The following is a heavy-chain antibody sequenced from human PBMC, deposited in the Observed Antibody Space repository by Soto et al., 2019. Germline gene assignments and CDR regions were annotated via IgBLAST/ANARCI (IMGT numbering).Heavy chain of an antibody. J-gene: IGHJ5*02. D-gene: IGHD3-3*01. CDR3: ARPVPTIFGVEDNWFDP. Sequence: QLQLQESGPGLVKPSETLSLTCTVSGGSISSSSYYWGWIRQPPGKGLEWIGGIYYSGSTYYNPSLKSRVTISVDTSKNQFSLKLSSVTAADTAVYYCARPVPTIFGVEDNWFDPWGQGTLVTVSS. CDR2: IYYSGST. V-gene: IGHV4-39*01. CDR1: GGSISSSSYY.